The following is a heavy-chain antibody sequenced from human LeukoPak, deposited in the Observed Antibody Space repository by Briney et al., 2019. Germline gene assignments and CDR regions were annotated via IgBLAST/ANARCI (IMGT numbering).Heavy chain of an antibody. D-gene: IGHD1-26*01. J-gene: IGHJ5*02. CDR3: ARSVFGGGIYSFDP. CDR1: VGSISSSNW. Sequence: SGTLSLTCAVSVGSISSSNWWSWVRQPPGEGLEWIGEIYNSGSTNYKPALKSGVTTSVETSTNHFSMKLSSVTAADTAVYFWARSVFGGGIYSFDPWGQGTLVTVSS. V-gene: IGHV4-4*02. CDR2: IYNSGST.